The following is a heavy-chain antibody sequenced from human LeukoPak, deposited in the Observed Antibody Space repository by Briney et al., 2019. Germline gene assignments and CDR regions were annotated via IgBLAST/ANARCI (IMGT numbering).Heavy chain of an antibody. J-gene: IGHJ5*02. Sequence: PSETLSLTCAVYGGSFSGYYWSWIRQPPGKGLEWIGEINHNGSTNYNPSLKSRVTISVDTSKNQFSLKLSSVTAADTAVYYCARAGATYWFDPWGQGTLVTVSS. V-gene: IGHV4-34*01. CDR1: GGSFSGYY. D-gene: IGHD5-12*01. CDR3: ARAGATYWFDP. CDR2: INHNGST.